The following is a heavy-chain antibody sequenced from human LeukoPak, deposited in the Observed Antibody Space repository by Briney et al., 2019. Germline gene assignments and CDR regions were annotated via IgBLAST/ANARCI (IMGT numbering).Heavy chain of an antibody. CDR3: AKDRASSWWYFDL. CDR2: MNPNSGNT. Sequence: ASVKVSCKASGYTFTSYDINWVRQATGQGLEWMGWMNPNSGNTGYAQKFQGRVTITRNTSISTAYMELSSLRAEDTAVYYCAKDRASSWWYFDLWGRGTLVTVSS. D-gene: IGHD5-18*01. V-gene: IGHV1-8*03. J-gene: IGHJ2*01. CDR1: GYTFTSYD.